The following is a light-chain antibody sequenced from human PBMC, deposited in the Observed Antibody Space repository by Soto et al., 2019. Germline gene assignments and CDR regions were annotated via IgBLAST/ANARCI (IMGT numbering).Light chain of an antibody. CDR2: VAS. V-gene: IGKV1-39*01. Sequence: DIRMTQSPSSLSASVGDRVTITCRASQSVTTYLNWYQQKPGKAPKLLIYVASTLQSGVPSRFSGSGSGTDFTLTITSLQPEDSATYVCQQAYSTPPLSFGGGTRIDIK. CDR3: QQAYSTPPLS. CDR1: QSVTTY. J-gene: IGKJ4*01.